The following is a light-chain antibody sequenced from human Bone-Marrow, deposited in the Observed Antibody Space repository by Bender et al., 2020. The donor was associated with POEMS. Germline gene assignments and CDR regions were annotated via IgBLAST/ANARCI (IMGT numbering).Light chain of an antibody. CDR2: DVT. CDR1: TNDIGSFVF. J-gene: IGLJ1*01. V-gene: IGLV2-14*03. CDR3: SSYTSSDTLV. Sequence: QPALTQPASVSGSPGQSITISCIGSTNDIGSFVFVSWYQQRPGKASQVLIHDVTDRPSGISGRFSGSKSGTTATLTISGLQADDESDYYCSSYTSSDTLVFGSGTKVTVL.